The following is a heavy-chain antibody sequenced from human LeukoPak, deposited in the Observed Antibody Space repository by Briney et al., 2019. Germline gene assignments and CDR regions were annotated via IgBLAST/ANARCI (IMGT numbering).Heavy chain of an antibody. D-gene: IGHD3-3*01. J-gene: IGHJ3*02. Sequence: ETSETLSLTCTVSGGSVSSNDYYWGWIRQPPGKGLGWIGSIYYTGSTYYTPSLKSGVTISIDTSKNLFSLNLSSVTAADTAVYYCARHRLEGDTFDIWGQGTMVTVSS. CDR2: IYYTGST. CDR1: GGSVSSNDYY. V-gene: IGHV4-39*01. CDR3: ARHRLEGDTFDI.